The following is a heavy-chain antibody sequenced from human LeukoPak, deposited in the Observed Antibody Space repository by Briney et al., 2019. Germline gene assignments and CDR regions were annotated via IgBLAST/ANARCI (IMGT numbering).Heavy chain of an antibody. Sequence: ASVKVSCKASGYTFTSYDNNWVRQATGQGLEWMGWMNPNSGNTGYAQKFQGRVTMTRNTSISTAYMELSSLRSEDTAVYYCARVVAVAGRGLPGYWGQGTLVTVSS. J-gene: IGHJ4*02. CDR2: MNPNSGNT. CDR3: ARVVAVAGRGLPGY. V-gene: IGHV1-8*01. D-gene: IGHD6-19*01. CDR1: GYTFTSYD.